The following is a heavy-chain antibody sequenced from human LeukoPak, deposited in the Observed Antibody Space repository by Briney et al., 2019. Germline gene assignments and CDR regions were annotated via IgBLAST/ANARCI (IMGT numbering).Heavy chain of an antibody. Sequence: ASVKVSCKASGYTFTGYYMHWVRQGPGQGLEWMGWINPNSGGTNYAQKFQGRVTMTRDTSISTAYMELSRLRSDDTAVYYCARSYSGYDGVDYWGQGTLVTVSS. J-gene: IGHJ4*02. CDR1: GYTFTGYY. CDR3: ARSYSGYDGVDY. D-gene: IGHD5-12*01. V-gene: IGHV1-2*02. CDR2: INPNSGGT.